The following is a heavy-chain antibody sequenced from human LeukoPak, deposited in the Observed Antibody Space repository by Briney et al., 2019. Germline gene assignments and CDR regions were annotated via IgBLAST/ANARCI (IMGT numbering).Heavy chain of an antibody. CDR1: GGSTSSRY. Sequence: PSETVYLTCTVSGGSTSSRYWSWIRQPPGKGLEWIGYIYSSGSTNYNPSLKSRVTISVDTSKNQFALKLSSVTAADTALYYCASSRTATPYDYWGQGTLITVS. CDR3: ASSRTATPYDY. J-gene: IGHJ4*02. CDR2: IYSSGST. D-gene: IGHD5-18*01. V-gene: IGHV4-59*11.